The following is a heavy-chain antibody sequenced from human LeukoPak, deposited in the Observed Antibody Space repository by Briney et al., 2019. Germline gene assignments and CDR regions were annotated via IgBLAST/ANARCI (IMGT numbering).Heavy chain of an antibody. J-gene: IGHJ4*02. Sequence: PSQTLSLTCTVSGGSISSDNHYWSWIRQPAGKGLAWIGRMYSSGSTNYSPSLESRVTISIDTSKNQFSLNLSSVTAADTAVYYCARGTKGMTGAPSDYWGQGTLVTVSS. CDR3: ARGTKGMTGAPSDY. D-gene: IGHD1-20*01. V-gene: IGHV4-61*02. CDR1: GGSISSDNHY. CDR2: MYSSGST.